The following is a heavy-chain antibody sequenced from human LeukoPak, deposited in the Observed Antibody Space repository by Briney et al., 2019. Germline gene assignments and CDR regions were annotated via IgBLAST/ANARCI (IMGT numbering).Heavy chain of an antibody. CDR1: GGSFSGYY. Sequence: PSETLSLTCAVYGGSFSGYYWSWIRQPPGKGLEWIGEINHSGSTNYNPSLKSRVTISVDTSKNQFSLKLSSVTAADTAVYYCARKNRCSSTSCYQLYYYYYMDVWGKGTTVTISS. V-gene: IGHV4-34*01. J-gene: IGHJ6*03. D-gene: IGHD2-2*01. CDR2: INHSGST. CDR3: ARKNRCSSTSCYQLYYYYYMDV.